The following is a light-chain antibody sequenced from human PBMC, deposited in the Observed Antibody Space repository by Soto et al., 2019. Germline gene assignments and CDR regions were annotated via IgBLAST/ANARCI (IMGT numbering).Light chain of an antibody. J-gene: IGKJ1*01. CDR3: LQHNSYPWT. CDR2: TAS. V-gene: IGKV1-9*01. CDR1: QGISSY. Sequence: DIQLTQSPSFLSASVGDRVPITCRASQGISSYLAWYQQKPGKAPNLLIHTASTLQSGVPSRFSGSGSGTEFRLTISTMQPDDFATYYCLQHNSYPWTFGQGTKVDI.